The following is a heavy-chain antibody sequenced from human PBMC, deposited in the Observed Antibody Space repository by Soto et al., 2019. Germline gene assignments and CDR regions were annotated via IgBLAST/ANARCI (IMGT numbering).Heavy chain of an antibody. Sequence: GGSLRLSCAASGFTFSNAWMNWVRQAPGKGLEWVGRIKSKTDGGTTDYAAPVKGRFTISRDDSKNTMYLQMNSLKTEDTAVYYCTTDNYYDSSGYRDVFDYWGQGTLVTVSS. CDR3: TTDNYYDSSGYRDVFDY. J-gene: IGHJ4*02. D-gene: IGHD3-22*01. CDR2: IKSKTDGGTT. V-gene: IGHV3-15*07. CDR1: GFTFSNAW.